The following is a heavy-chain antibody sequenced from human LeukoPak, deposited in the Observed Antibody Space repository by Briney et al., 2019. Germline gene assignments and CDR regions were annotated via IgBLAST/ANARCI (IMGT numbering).Heavy chain of an antibody. CDR2: INWNGGST. CDR3: ARGSATFGVVTLNWFDP. D-gene: IGHD3-3*01. V-gene: IGHV3-20*04. CDR1: GFTFDDYG. J-gene: IGHJ5*02. Sequence: PGGSLRLSCAASGFTFDDYGMSWVRQAPGKGLEWVSGINWNGGSTGYADSVKGRFTISRDNAKNSLYLQMNSLRAEDTALYYCARGSATFGVVTLNWFDPWGQGTLVTVSS.